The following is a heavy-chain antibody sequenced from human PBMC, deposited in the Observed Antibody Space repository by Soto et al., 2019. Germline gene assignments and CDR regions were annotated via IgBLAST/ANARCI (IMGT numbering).Heavy chain of an antibody. D-gene: IGHD3-22*01. J-gene: IGHJ5*02. V-gene: IGHV3-23*01. CDR3: ATDHPYDSSGYSTDFNWFEP. Sequence: GGSLRLSCAASGFIFSSYAMSWVRQAPGKGLEWVSAISGSGGSTYYADSVKGRFTISRDNSKNTLYLQMNSLRAEDTAVYYCATDHPYDSSGYSTDFNWFEPWGQGTPVTVPQ. CDR2: ISGSGGST. CDR1: GFIFSSYA.